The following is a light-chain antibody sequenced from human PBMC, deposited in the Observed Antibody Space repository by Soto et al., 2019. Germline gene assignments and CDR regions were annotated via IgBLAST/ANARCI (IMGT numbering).Light chain of an antibody. J-gene: IGKJ2*01. CDR3: QQYNTYPKYT. V-gene: IGKV1-5*01. Sequence: DIQMTQSPSTLSASVGDRVTITCRASQRISSWLAWYQQKPGKAPKLLIFDASTLESGVPSRFSGSGSGTEFTLTISSLQSDDFSTYYCQQYNTYPKYTCGQETRLE. CDR2: DAS. CDR1: QRISSW.